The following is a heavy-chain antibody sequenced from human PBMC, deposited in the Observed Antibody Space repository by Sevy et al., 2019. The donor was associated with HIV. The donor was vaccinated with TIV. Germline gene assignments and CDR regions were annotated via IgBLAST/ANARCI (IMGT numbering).Heavy chain of an antibody. CDR1: GFTFSDYD. V-gene: IGHV3-30*04. Sequence: GGSLRLSCAASGFTFSDYDMHWVRQAPGKGLELVAVMSHDGNYKNHADSVKVRFTISRDNFKNTLYLQMNSLRVEDTAVYFCARLFSCGGDCYYLDYWGQGPPVTVSS. D-gene: IGHD2-21*02. CDR2: MSHDGNYK. CDR3: ARLFSCGGDCYYLDY. J-gene: IGHJ4*02.